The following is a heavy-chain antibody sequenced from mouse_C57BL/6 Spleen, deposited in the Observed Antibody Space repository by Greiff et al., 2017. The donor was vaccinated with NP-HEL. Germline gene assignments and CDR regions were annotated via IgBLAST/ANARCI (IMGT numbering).Heavy chain of an antibody. CDR3: ARHPFAY. Sequence: EVQGVESGGDLVKPGGSLKLSCAASGFTFSSYGMSWVRQTPDTRLEWVATLSSGGSYTYYPDSVKGRFTIARDNAKNTLYLQMSSLKSEDTAMYYCARHPFAYWGQGTLVTVSA. J-gene: IGHJ3*01. V-gene: IGHV5-6*01. CDR1: GFTFSSYG. CDR2: LSSGGSYT.